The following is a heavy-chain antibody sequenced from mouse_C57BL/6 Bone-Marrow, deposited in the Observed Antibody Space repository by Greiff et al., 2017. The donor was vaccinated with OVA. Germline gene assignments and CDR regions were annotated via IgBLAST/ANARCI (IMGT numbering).Heavy chain of an antibody. Sequence: VQVVESGAELVRPGASVKLSCKASGYTFTDYYINWVKQRPGQGLEWIARIYPGSGNTYYNEKFKGKATLTAEKSSSTAYMQLSSLTSEDSAVYFCARGGCLYYYAMDYWGQGTSVTVSS. V-gene: IGHV1-76*01. CDR1: GYTFTDYY. D-gene: IGHD1-1*02. CDR2: IYPGSGNT. CDR3: ARGGCLYYYAMDY. J-gene: IGHJ4*01.